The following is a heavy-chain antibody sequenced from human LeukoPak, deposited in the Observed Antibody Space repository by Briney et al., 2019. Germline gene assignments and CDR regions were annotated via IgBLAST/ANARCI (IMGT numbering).Heavy chain of an antibody. CDR1: GFSSSDCW. J-gene: IGHJ5*02. V-gene: IGHV3-74*01. CDR2: MNSDGTTT. D-gene: IGHD3-10*01. Sequence: GSLRLSCAASGFSSSDCWMHWVRHAPGKGLVWVSRMNSDGTTTNNADSVKGRFTISRDNAKNTLYLQMNSLRAEDTAVYYCARGRGPYGWFDPWGQGTLVTVSS. CDR3: ARGRGPYGWFDP.